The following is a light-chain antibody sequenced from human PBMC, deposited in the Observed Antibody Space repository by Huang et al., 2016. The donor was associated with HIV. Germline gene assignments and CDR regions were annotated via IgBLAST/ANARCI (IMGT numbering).Light chain of an antibody. V-gene: IGKV2-28*01. Sequence: DIVMTQSPLSLPVTPGEPASISCRSSQRLLHSNGYNYLDWYLQRPGQSPHLVIYLTSNRGSGVPDRFSGSGSLTHCTLNISRVEAEDDGVYYCMQALQTPRTFGQGTRLEIK. J-gene: IGKJ5*01. CDR1: QRLLHSNGYNY. CDR2: LTS. CDR3: MQALQTPRT.